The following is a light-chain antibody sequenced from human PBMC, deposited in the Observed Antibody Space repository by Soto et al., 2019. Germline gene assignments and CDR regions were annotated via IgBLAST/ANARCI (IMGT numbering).Light chain of an antibody. Sequence: QSVLTQPPSVSAAPGQKVTVSCSGSSSNIGNNYVSWYQQLPGTAPKLLIYDNNKRPPGIPDRFSGSKSGTSATLGITGLQTGDEADYYCGTWDSSLSAHVVFGGGTKVTVL. CDR3: GTWDSSLSAHVV. J-gene: IGLJ2*01. V-gene: IGLV1-51*01. CDR1: SSNIGNNY. CDR2: DNN.